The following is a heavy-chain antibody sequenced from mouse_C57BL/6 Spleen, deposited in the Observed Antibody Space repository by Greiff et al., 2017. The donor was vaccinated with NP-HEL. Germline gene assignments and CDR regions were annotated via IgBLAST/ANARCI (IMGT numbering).Heavy chain of an antibody. D-gene: IGHD3-2*02. CDR2: INPNNGGT. CDR3: AIPQTAQAPWFAY. V-gene: IGHV1-26*01. Sequence: EVQLQQSGPELVKPGASVKISCKASGYTFTDYYMNWVKQSHGKSLEWIGDINPNNGGTSYNQKFKGKATLTVDKSSSTAYMELRSLTSEDSAVYYCAIPQTAQAPWFAYWGQGTLVTVSA. J-gene: IGHJ3*01. CDR1: GYTFTDYY.